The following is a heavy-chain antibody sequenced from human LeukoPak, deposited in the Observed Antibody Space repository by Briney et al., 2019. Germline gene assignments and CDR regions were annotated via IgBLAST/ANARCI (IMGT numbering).Heavy chain of an antibody. Sequence: GGSLRLSCAASGLTVTSNWIHWVRQARGKWLVWVSRIDDAGSGTSYADSVKGRFTISRDTAKNTVYLQMNSLRVDDTAVFYCATVFDLWGQGTLVTVSS. CDR3: ATVFDL. J-gene: IGHJ4*02. CDR1: GLTVTSNW. CDR2: IDDAGSGT. V-gene: IGHV3-74*01.